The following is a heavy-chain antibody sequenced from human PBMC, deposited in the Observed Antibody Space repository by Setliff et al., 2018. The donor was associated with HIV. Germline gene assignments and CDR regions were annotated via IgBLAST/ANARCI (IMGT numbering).Heavy chain of an antibody. CDR1: NGSFSGYY. CDR3: ARTLRAAAMGYFDY. V-gene: IGHV4-34*01. CDR2: IYHSGST. J-gene: IGHJ4*02. D-gene: IGHD5-18*01. Sequence: PSETLSLTCAVYNGSFSGYYWTWIRQPPGKGLEWIGSIYHSGSTYNNPSLKSRVTISVDTSKNQFSLKLTSVTAADTAVYYCARTLRAAAMGYFDYWGQGTLVTVSS.